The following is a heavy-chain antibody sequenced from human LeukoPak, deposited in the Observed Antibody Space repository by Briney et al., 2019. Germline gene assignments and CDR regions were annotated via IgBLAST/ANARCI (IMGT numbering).Heavy chain of an antibody. J-gene: IGHJ4*02. CDR1: GFTVITND. D-gene: IGHD2-15*01. V-gene: IGHV3-53*01. CDR2: LYSDGNT. Sequence: GGSLRLSCAASGFTVITNDMTWVRQAPGKGLEWVSVLYSDGNTKYADSVQGRFSISRDNSKNTLYLEMNSLSPDDTAVYYCARGVEPLAATTLAYWGQGTLVTVSS. CDR3: ARGVEPLAATTLAY.